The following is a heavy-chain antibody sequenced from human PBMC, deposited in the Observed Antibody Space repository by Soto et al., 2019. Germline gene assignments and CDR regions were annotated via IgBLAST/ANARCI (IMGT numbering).Heavy chain of an antibody. Sequence: ASVKVSCKASGYXXXXXXXSWVRQAPGQGLEWMGWISAYNGNTNYAQKLQGRVTMTTDTSTSTAYMELRSLRSDDTAVYYCASHIPYSSGLFDPWGQGTLVTVSS. CDR2: ISAYNGNT. J-gene: IGHJ5*02. D-gene: IGHD6-25*01. CDR1: GYXXXXXX. CDR3: ASHIPYSSGLFDP. V-gene: IGHV1-18*01.